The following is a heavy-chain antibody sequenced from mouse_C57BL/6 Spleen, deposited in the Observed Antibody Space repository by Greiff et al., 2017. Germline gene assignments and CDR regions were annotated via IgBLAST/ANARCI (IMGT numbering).Heavy chain of an antibody. D-gene: IGHD3-2*02. V-gene: IGHV10-3*01. CDR2: IRSKSSNYAT. CDR3: MRDSSVSAWFAY. J-gene: IGHJ3*01. CDR1: GFTFNTYA. Sequence: GGGLVQPKGSLKLSCAASGFTFNTYAMPWVRQAPGKGLDWVARIRSKSSNYATYFADSVKDRFTISRDDSQSVLYLQMNNLKTEDTAMYCCMRDSSVSAWFAYWGQGTLVTVSA.